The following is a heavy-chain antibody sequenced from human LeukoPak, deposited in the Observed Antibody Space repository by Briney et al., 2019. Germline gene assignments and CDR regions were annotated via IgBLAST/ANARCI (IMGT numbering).Heavy chain of an antibody. Sequence: PSETLSLTCTVSGGSISSGSYYLSWIRQPAGKGLEWVGRIYTSGSTNYNPSLKSRVTMSVDTSKNQLSLKLSSVTAADTAVYYCARDSGNYYYYYMDVWGKGTTVTVSS. CDR1: GGSISSGSYY. D-gene: IGHD1-26*01. V-gene: IGHV4-61*02. J-gene: IGHJ6*03. CDR3: ARDSGNYYYYYMDV. CDR2: IYTSGST.